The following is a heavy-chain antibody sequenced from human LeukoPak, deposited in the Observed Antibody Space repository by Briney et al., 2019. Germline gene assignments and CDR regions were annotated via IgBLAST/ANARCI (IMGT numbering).Heavy chain of an antibody. CDR2: INGSGGST. J-gene: IGHJ4*02. CDR1: GFTFSSYA. Sequence: GGSLRLSCAASGFTFSSYAMSWVRQAPGKGLEWVSDINGSGGSTYYADSVKGRFTISRDNSKNTLYLQMNSLRAEDTAVYYCARGPGKASFDYWGQGTLVTVSS. D-gene: IGHD3-10*01. CDR3: ARGPGKASFDY. V-gene: IGHV3-23*01.